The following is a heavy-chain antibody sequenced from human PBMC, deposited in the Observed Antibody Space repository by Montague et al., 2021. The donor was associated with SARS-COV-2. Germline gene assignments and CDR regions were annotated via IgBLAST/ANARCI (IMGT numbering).Heavy chain of an antibody. D-gene: IGHD3-3*01. J-gene: IGHJ6*02. V-gene: IGHV4-59*01. CDR1: GGSISNCY. CDR3: ARARGGTIFGVIGAYDGMDI. Sequence: SETLSLTCTVSGGSISNCYWSWIRQSPGQGLEWIAYMYYSGSTKYNPSLTSRAAISVDTSKNQFSLTLSSMTAASTAVYYCARARGGTIFGVIGAYDGMDIWGQGTTVTVS. CDR2: MYYSGST.